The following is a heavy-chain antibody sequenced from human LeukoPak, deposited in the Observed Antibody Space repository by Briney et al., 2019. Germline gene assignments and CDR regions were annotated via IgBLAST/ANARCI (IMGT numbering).Heavy chain of an antibody. D-gene: IGHD3-10*01. J-gene: IGHJ4*02. V-gene: IGHV1-8*01. CDR2: MNSNSGNT. CDR1: GYTFNNYD. CDR3: ARGRGGTVVRGYLDY. Sequence: GASVKVSCKASGYTFNNYDIMWVRQATGQGPEWMGWMNSNSGNTGYAQKFQGRVTMTRDTSINTAYMELHSLTSEDTAVYYCARGRGGTVVRGYLDYWGQGTLVTVSS.